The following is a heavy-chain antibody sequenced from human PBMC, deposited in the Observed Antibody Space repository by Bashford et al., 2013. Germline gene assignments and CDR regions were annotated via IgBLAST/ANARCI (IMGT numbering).Heavy chain of an antibody. J-gene: IGHJ3*02. Sequence: ASVKVSCKASGYTFTSYAMHWVRQAPGQRLEWMGWINAGNGNTKYSQKFQGRVTITRDTSASTAYMELSSLRSEDTAVYYCARDPSSGWYLDAFDIWGQGTMVTVSS. CDR2: INAGNGNT. V-gene: IGHV1-3*01. D-gene: IGHD6-19*01. CDR1: GYTFTSYA. CDR3: ARDPSSGWYLDAFDI.